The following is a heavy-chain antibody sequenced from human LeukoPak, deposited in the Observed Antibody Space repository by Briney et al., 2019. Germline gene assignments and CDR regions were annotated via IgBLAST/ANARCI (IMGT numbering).Heavy chain of an antibody. J-gene: IGHJ3*02. CDR2: MNPNSGNT. Sequence: ASVTVSFTASGYTFTSYDINWVRQASGQGLEWMGWMNPNSGNTGYAQKFQGRVTMTRNTAISTAYMELSSLRSEDTAVYYCAREPPRESVDTGMFDIWGQGTMVTVSS. CDR1: GYTFTSYD. V-gene: IGHV1-8*01. CDR3: AREPPRESVDTGMFDI. D-gene: IGHD5-18*01.